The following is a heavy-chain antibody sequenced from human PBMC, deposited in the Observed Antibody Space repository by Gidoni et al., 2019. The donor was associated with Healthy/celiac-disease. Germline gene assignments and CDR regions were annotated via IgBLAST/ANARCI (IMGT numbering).Heavy chain of an antibody. Sequence: QVQLVESGVGLAQPGRSLTLSCAASGFTFSSHGMHWVRQDPSKGLEWVAVISYDGSNKYYADSVKGRFTISRDNSKNTLYLQRNGLRAEDTAVYYCAKLLQDSSSWSSYYYYYGMDVWGQGTTVTVSS. D-gene: IGHD6-13*01. CDR3: AKLLQDSSSWSSYYYYYGMDV. CDR2: ISYDGSNK. CDR1: GFTFSSHG. J-gene: IGHJ6*02. V-gene: IGHV3-30*18.